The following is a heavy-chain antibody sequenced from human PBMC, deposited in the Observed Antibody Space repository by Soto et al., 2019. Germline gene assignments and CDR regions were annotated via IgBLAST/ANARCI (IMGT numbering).Heavy chain of an antibody. D-gene: IGHD1-7*01. CDR2: INHSGST. J-gene: IGHJ6*02. Sequence: SETLSLTCAVYGGSFSGHYWSWIRQPPGKGLEWTGEINHSGSTNYNPSLKSRVTISVDTSKNQFSLKLRSVTAADTDVYYCARVNGWNFYSAVLYYYYGMDVWGQGTTVTVSS. CDR1: GGSFSGHY. V-gene: IGHV4-34*01. CDR3: ARVNGWNFYSAVLYYYYGMDV.